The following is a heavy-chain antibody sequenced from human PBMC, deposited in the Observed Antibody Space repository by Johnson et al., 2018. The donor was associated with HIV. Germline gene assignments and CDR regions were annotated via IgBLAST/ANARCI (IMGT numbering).Heavy chain of an antibody. CDR2: ISYDGSNK. CDR1: GFTFSSYA. Sequence: QVQLVESGGGVVQPGRSLRLSCAASGFTFSSYAMHWVRQAPGKGLEWVAVISYDGSNKYYRDSVKGRITVSRDISKNTLYLQMNSLRAEDTAVYYCARTNGYYGSGRGSLFYFDIWGQGTMVTVSS. D-gene: IGHD3-10*01. V-gene: IGHV3-30-3*01. J-gene: IGHJ3*02. CDR3: ARTNGYYGSGRGSLFYFDI.